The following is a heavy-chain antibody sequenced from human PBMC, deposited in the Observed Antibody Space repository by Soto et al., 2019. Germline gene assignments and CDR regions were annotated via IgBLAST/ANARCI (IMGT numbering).Heavy chain of an antibody. J-gene: IGHJ6*02. CDR3: AREGEMPYYYYGLDV. V-gene: IGHV1-18*01. CDR1: GYTFTTYG. Sequence: QVQLVQSGAEVRKPGASVKVSCKASGYTFTTYGITWVRQAPGQGLEWMGWISGYDGHTKYAQKFQGRIIMTTDTSXRTVYMELQSLRSDDTAVYYCAREGEMPYYYYGLDVWGQGTTVTVSS. D-gene: IGHD3-16*01. CDR2: ISGYDGHT.